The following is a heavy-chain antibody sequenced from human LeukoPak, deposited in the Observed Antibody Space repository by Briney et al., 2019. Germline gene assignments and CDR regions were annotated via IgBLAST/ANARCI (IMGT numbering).Heavy chain of an antibody. CDR2: INHSGST. D-gene: IGHD6-19*01. CDR1: GGSFSGYY. CDR3: AREGSGWSRYFDL. Sequence: SETLSLTCAVYGGSFSGYYWSWIRQPPGKGLEWIGEINHSGSTNYNPSLKSRVTISVDTSKSQFSLKLSSVTAADTAVYYCAREGSGWSRYFDLWGRGTLVTVSS. V-gene: IGHV4-34*01. J-gene: IGHJ2*01.